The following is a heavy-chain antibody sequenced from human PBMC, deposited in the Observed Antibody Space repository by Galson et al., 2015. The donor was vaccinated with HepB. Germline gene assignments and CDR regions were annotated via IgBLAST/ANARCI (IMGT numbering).Heavy chain of an antibody. CDR2: ISYDGSSK. V-gene: IGHV3-30*04. D-gene: IGHD6-13*01. J-gene: IGHJ6*02. CDR3: ARGRFYRQELSPNGMDV. CDR1: GFTFSSYT. Sequence: SLRLSCAASGFTFSSYTMHWVRQAPGKGLEWVAVISYDGSSKYYADSAKGRFTISRDNSKNTLFLQMNSLRAEDTAVYYCARGRFYRQELSPNGMDVWGQGTTVTVSS.